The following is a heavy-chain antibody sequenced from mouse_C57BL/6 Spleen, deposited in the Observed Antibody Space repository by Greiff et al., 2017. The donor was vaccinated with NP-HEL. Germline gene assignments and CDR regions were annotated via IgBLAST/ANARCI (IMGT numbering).Heavy chain of an antibody. D-gene: IGHD2-4*01. CDR3: ARSGDYDLRAMDY. CDR1: GYAFSSYW. CDR2: IYPGDGDT. V-gene: IGHV1-80*01. J-gene: IGHJ4*01. Sequence: VQLQQSGAELVKPGASVKISCKASGYAFSSYWMNWVKQRPGKGLEWIGQIYPGDGDTNYNGKFKGKATLTADKSSSTAYMQLSSLTSEDSAVYSCARSGDYDLRAMDYWGQGTSVTVSS.